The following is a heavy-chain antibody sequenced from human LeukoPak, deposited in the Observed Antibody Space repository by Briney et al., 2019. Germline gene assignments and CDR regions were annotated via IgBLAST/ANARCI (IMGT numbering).Heavy chain of an antibody. V-gene: IGHV4-59*01. Sequence: PSETLSLTCTVSGGSISSYYWSWIRRPPGKGLEWIGYIYYSGSTNYNPSLKSRVTISVDTSKNQFSLKLSSVTAADTAVYYRARGPPVSDWGQGTLVTVSS. D-gene: IGHD2-8*01. J-gene: IGHJ4*02. CDR2: IYYSGST. CDR3: ARGPPVSD. CDR1: GGSISSYY.